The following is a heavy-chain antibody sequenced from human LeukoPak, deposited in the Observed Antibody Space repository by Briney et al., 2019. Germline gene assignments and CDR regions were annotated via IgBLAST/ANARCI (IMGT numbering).Heavy chain of an antibody. CDR1: GGSISSYY. V-gene: IGHV4-4*07. CDR3: ARVPFYSSSWYRKGGLPSWFDP. D-gene: IGHD6-13*01. J-gene: IGHJ5*02. Sequence: SETLSLTCTVSGGSISSYYWSWIRQPAGKGLEWIGRIYTSGSTNYNPSLKSRVTMSVDTSKNQFSLKLSSVTAADTAVYYCARVPFYSSSWYRKGGLPSWFDPWGQGTLVTVSS. CDR2: IYTSGST.